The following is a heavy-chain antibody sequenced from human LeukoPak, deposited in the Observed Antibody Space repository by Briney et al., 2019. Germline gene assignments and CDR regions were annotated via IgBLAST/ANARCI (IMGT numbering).Heavy chain of an antibody. CDR2: IYPGDSDT. Sequence: NRGESPKISCKGSGYSFTSYWIGWVRQMPGKGLEWMGIIYPGDSDTRYSPSFQGQVTISADKSISTAYLQWSSLKASDTAMYYCARLYSGYDRKLDYWGQGTLVTVSS. D-gene: IGHD5-12*01. V-gene: IGHV5-51*01. CDR1: GYSFTSYW. CDR3: ARLYSGYDRKLDY. J-gene: IGHJ4*02.